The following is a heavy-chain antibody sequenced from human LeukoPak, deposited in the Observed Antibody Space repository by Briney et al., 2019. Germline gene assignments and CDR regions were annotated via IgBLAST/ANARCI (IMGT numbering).Heavy chain of an antibody. D-gene: IGHD4-17*01. V-gene: IGHV2-70*04. CDR1: GFSLRTSGMR. CDR2: IDWDDDK. J-gene: IGHJ4*02. Sequence: SGPALVKPTQTLTLTCTFSGFSLRTSGMRVSWIRQPPGKALGWLARIDWDDDKFYSTSLKTRLTISKDTSKNQVVLTMTNMDPVDTATYYCARSPPDDGEHNFDYWGQGTLVTVSS. CDR3: ARSPPDDGEHNFDY.